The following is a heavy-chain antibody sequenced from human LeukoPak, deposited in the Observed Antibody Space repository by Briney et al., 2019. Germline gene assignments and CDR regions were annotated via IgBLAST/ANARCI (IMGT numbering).Heavy chain of an antibody. CDR2: ISSRSSII. CDR1: GFAFSTYS. D-gene: IGHD3/OR15-3a*01. J-gene: IGHJ4*02. Sequence: GGSLRLSCAASGFAFSTYSMNWVRQAPGRGLEWVSSISSRSSIIYYADSVKGRFTISRDNAKNSLFLQMNSLRADDTALYYCARDLLDDFSLDYWGQGTLVTVSS. V-gene: IGHV3-21*01. CDR3: ARDLLDDFSLDY.